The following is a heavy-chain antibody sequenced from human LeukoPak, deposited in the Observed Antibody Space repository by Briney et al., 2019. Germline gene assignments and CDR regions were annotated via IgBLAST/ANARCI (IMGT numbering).Heavy chain of an antibody. CDR3: AKDAPYDSSGYR. V-gene: IGHV3-74*01. CDR2: IDSDGSDT. J-gene: IGHJ4*02. D-gene: IGHD3-22*01. CDR1: GFTFSSHW. Sequence: GGSLRLSCAASGFTFSSHWMHWVRQAPGKGLVWVSLIDSDGSDTNYAGSVKGRFTISRDNAKNTLYLQMNSLRAEDTAVYYCAKDAPYDSSGYRWGQGTLVTVSS.